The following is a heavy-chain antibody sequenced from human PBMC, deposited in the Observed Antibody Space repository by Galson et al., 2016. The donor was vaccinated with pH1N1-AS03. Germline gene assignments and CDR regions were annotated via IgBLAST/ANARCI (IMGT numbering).Heavy chain of an antibody. J-gene: IGHJ4*02. Sequence: SVKVSCKASGYTFTNYFMHWVRQAPGQGLEWMGVINPSGGTTRYAQKFQGRVTMTRDTSTSTVYMELSRLRSADTAVYYCARTPGEMATISFDYWGQGTLVTVSS. V-gene: IGHV1-46*01. CDR3: ARTPGEMATISFDY. CDR2: INPSGGTT. CDR1: GYTFTNYF. D-gene: IGHD5-24*01.